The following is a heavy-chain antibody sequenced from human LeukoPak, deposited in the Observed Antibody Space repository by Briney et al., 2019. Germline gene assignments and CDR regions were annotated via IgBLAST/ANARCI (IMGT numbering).Heavy chain of an antibody. V-gene: IGHV1-2*02. CDR1: GYTFTGYY. J-gene: IGHJ5*02. CDR3: ARDRIDYDILTGQGTTLFDP. D-gene: IGHD3-9*01. Sequence: ASVKVSCKASGYTFTGYYMHWVRQAPGQGLEWMGWINPNSGGTNYAQKFQGRVTMTGDTSISTAYMELSRLRSDDTAVYYCARDRIDYDILTGQGTTLFDPWGQGTLVTVSS. CDR2: INPNSGGT.